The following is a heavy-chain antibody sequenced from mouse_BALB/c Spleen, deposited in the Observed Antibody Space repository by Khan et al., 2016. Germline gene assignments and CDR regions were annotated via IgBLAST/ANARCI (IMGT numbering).Heavy chain of an antibody. CDR3: ARRLRWYFDV. J-gene: IGHJ1*01. Sequence: QIQLVQSGPELKKPGETVKISCKASGYTLTDYSMHWVKQAPGKGLKWMGWRNTETGEPTYADDFRGRFAFSLETSASTAYLQINNLNNEDTATYLCARRLRWYFDVWGAGTTVTVSS. CDR2: RNTETGEP. D-gene: IGHD2-2*01. V-gene: IGHV9-2-1*01. CDR1: GYTLTDYS.